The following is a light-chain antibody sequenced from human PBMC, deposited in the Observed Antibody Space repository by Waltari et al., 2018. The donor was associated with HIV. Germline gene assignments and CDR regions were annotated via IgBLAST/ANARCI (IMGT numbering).Light chain of an antibody. J-gene: IGLJ3*02. Sequence: QSVLTQPPSVSATPGQRVTISCSGSTSNLGSNYIYWYQQFPGRAPKLLIYRDVQRPSGVPDRFAGSKSDTSASLAISGLRSEDEADYYCASWDNSLSVWVFGGGTKLTVL. CDR1: TSNLGSNY. CDR3: ASWDNSLSVWV. CDR2: RDV. V-gene: IGLV1-47*01.